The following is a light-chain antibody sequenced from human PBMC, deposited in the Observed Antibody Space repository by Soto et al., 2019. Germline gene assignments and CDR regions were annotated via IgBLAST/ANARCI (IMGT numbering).Light chain of an antibody. CDR2: GAS. Sequence: EIVLTQSPGTLSLSPGERATLSCRASQSVSSSYLAWYQQKPGQAPRLLTYGASSRATGIPDRFSGSGSGTDFTLTINRLEPEDLAVYYCQQYGSSPATFGQGTKVEIK. CDR3: QQYGSSPAT. V-gene: IGKV3-20*01. CDR1: QSVSSSY. J-gene: IGKJ1*01.